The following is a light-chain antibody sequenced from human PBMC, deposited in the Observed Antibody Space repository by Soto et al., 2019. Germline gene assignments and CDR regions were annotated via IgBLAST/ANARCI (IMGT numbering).Light chain of an antibody. CDR2: DAS. CDR3: QQYGGSPRT. CDR1: QSVSSN. J-gene: IGKJ1*01. V-gene: IGKV3-20*01. Sequence: EIVLIQSPATLSLSPGERGTLSCRASQSVSSNLAWYQQNPGQAPRLLIFDASNRATGIPARFSGSGSGTDFTLTISRLEPEDFAVYYCQQYGGSPRTFGQGTKVDIK.